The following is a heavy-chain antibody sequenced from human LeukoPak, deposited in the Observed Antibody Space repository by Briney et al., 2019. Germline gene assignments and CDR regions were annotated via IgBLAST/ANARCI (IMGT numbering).Heavy chain of an antibody. D-gene: IGHD4-23*01. J-gene: IGHJ4*02. CDR1: GDSVSSGSYY. V-gene: IGHV4-61*09. Sequence: PSETLSLTCTVSGDSVSSGSYYWSWIRQPAGKGLEWIGHIYTSGSTNYNPSLKSRVTISIDTSKNQISLKLSSVTAADTAVYYCVRGRDYGGNSFDKWGQGILVTVSS. CDR3: VRGRDYGGNSFDK. CDR2: IYTSGST.